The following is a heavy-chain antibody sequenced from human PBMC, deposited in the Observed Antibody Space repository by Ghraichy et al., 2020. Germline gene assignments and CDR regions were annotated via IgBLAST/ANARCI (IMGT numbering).Heavy chain of an antibody. Sequence: DSVKGRFTISRDNSKNTLYLQMNSLRAEDTALYYCARARMVGARTAYYYGLDVWGQGTPVTVSS. D-gene: IGHD1-26*01. CDR3: ARARMVGARTAYYYGLDV. J-gene: IGHJ6*02. V-gene: IGHV3-30*07.